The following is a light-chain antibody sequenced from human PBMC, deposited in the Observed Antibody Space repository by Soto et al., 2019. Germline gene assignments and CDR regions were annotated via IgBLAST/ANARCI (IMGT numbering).Light chain of an antibody. V-gene: IGKV3-20*01. Sequence: EIVLTQSPGTLSLSPGERATLSCRASQSVSSNYIAWYQQNPGQAPRLLIYGASTRATGIPDRFSGSGSGTDFTHTISRLEPEDFAVYFCQQYGRSPPFAFGQGTKVDIK. CDR3: QQYGRSPPFA. CDR2: GAS. J-gene: IGKJ2*01. CDR1: QSVSSNY.